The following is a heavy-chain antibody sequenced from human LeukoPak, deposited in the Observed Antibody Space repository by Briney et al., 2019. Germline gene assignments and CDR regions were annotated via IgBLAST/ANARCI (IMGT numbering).Heavy chain of an antibody. CDR1: GGSFSGYY. CDR3: ARGRQYCSSTSCYRHLYYFDY. Sequence: PSETLSLTCAAYGGSFSGYYWSWIRQPPGKGLEWIGEINHSGSTNYNPSLKSRVTISVDTSKNQFSLKLSSVTAADTAVYYCARGRQYCSSTSCYRHLYYFDYWGQGTLVTVSS. V-gene: IGHV4-34*01. J-gene: IGHJ4*02. D-gene: IGHD2-2*01. CDR2: INHSGST.